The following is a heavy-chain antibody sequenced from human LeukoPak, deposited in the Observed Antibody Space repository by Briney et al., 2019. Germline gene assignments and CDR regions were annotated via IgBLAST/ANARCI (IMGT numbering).Heavy chain of an antibody. CDR3: ARDFNFGSMGAFDI. CDR2: IYDSVST. J-gene: IGHJ3*02. D-gene: IGHD2/OR15-2a*01. CDR1: STSISSYY. Sequence: SETLSLTCTVSSTSISSYYWSWIRQPPGKGLEWIGYIYDSVSTQYNPSLKSRVTVSIDTSKNQFSLKLSSVTAADTAVYYCARDFNFGSMGAFDIWGQGTMVTVSS. V-gene: IGHV4-59*01.